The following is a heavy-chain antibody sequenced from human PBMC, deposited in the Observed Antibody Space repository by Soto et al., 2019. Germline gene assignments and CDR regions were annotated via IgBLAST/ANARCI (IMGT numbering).Heavy chain of an antibody. J-gene: IGHJ5*02. D-gene: IGHD6-19*01. CDR1: GFSFSSYA. CDR3: ARDMYSSDYFVKWFEP. V-gene: IGHV3-30-3*01. Sequence: QVRLAECGGGVVQPGRSLRLSCTASGFSFSSYAMYWFRQPPGKGLEWVAVISHDGINKHYADSVKGRVTVSRDNSNHSLDLQLNSLRGEDTAMYYCARDMYSSDYFVKWFEPWGQGTLVTVSS. CDR2: ISHDGINK.